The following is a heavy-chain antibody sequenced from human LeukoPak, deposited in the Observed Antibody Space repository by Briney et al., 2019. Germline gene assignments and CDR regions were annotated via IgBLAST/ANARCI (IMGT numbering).Heavy chain of an antibody. D-gene: IGHD2-15*01. CDR3: ARLGYCDSGNCFSARQSDR. V-gene: IGHV3-30*02. CDR2: IQYDGSIQ. CDR1: GFMFNTYA. Sequence: GESLRLSCAASGFMFNTYAMHWVRQAPGKGLEWVAFIQYDGSIQYYADSVKGRFTISRDNSKDSLYLEVSSLRPEDTAVYYCARLGYCDSGNCFSARQSDRWGQGTPVNVSS. J-gene: IGHJ5*02.